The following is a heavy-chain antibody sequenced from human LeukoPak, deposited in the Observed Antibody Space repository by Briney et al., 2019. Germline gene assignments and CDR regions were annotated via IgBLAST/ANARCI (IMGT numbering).Heavy chain of an antibody. J-gene: IGHJ4*02. Sequence: ASVKVSFKAPGGTFSSYATSWVRQAPGQGLEWMGGIIPIFGTANYAQKFQGRVTITTDESTSTAYMELSSLRSEDTAVYYCASSCSGCHEGRFDYWGQGTLVTVSS. CDR1: GGTFSSYA. CDR3: ASSCSGCHEGRFDY. D-gene: IGHD6-19*01. V-gene: IGHV1-69*05. CDR2: IIPIFGTA.